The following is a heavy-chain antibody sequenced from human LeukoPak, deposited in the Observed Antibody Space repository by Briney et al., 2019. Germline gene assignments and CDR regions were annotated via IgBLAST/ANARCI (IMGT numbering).Heavy chain of an antibody. Sequence: GGSLRLSCAVSGITLSNYGMSWVRQAPGKGLEWVAGISDSGGRTNYADSVKGRFTISRDNAKNSLYLQMNSLRAEDTAVYYCARDLGVATISWFDPWGQGTLVTVSS. CDR2: ISDSGGRT. J-gene: IGHJ5*02. CDR1: GITLSNYG. CDR3: ARDLGVATISWFDP. D-gene: IGHD5-12*01. V-gene: IGHV3-23*01.